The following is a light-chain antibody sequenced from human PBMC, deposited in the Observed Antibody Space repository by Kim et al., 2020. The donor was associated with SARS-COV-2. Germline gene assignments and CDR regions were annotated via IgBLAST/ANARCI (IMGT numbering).Light chain of an antibody. Sequence: EIVMTQSPATLSMSPGERATLSCRASQSVSSNLAWYQQKPGQAPRRLIHGASTRATGIPARFSGSGSGTQFTLTISSLQSEDFAVYYCHQYNTWPLTFGGGTKVDIK. V-gene: IGKV3-15*01. CDR1: QSVSSN. CDR2: GAS. J-gene: IGKJ4*01. CDR3: HQYNTWPLT.